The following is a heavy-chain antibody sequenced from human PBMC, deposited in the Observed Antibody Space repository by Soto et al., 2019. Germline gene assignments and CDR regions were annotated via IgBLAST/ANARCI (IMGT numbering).Heavy chain of an antibody. D-gene: IGHD3-3*01. J-gene: IGHJ4*02. CDR2: IRSKAYGGTT. CDR1: GFTFGDYA. V-gene: IGHV3-49*03. CDR3: TRDYDFWSGPTNGFPDY. Sequence: GGSLRLSCTASGFTFGDYAMSWFRQAPGKGLEWVGFIRSKAYGGTTEYAASVKGRFTISRDDSKSIAYLQMNSLKTEDTAVYYCTRDYDFWSGPTNGFPDYWGQGTLVTVSS.